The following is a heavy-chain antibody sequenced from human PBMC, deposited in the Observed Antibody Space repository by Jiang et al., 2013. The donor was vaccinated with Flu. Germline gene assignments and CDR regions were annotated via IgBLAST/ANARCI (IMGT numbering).Heavy chain of an antibody. CDR1: GYSFTSYW. Sequence: GAEVKKPGESLRISCKGSGYSFTSYWISWVRQMPGKGLEWMGRIDPSDSYTNYSPSFQGHVTISADKSISTAYLQWSSLKASDTAMYYCARLRTIFGVVIEGAYYYGMDVWGKGTTVTVSS. CDR3: ARLRTIFGVVIEGAYYYGMDV. J-gene: IGHJ6*04. D-gene: IGHD3-3*01. CDR2: IDPSDSYT. V-gene: IGHV5-10-1*01.